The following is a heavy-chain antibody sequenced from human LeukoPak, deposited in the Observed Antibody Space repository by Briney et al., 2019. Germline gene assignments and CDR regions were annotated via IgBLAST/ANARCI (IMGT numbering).Heavy chain of an antibody. V-gene: IGHV1-18*01. Sequence: ASVKVSCKASGYTFTSYAITWVRQAPGQGLEWMGWISVYSGNTHYAQKLQGRVTMTTDTSTSTAYMELRSLRSDDTAVYYCARGGGVLVGATIFYYYYYMDVWGKGTTVTVSS. D-gene: IGHD1-26*01. CDR2: ISVYSGNT. CDR1: GYTFTSYA. J-gene: IGHJ6*03. CDR3: ARGGGVLVGATIFYYYYYMDV.